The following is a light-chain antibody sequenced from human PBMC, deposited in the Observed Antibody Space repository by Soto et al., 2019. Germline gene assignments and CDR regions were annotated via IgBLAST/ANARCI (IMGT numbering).Light chain of an antibody. V-gene: IGLV2-14*03. CDR1: RSDVGGYNF. Sequence: QSVLTQPASVSGSPGQSITISCTGTRSDVGGYNFVSWFQQQAGRAPKLMTYEVSERPSGVSSRFSGSKSGNTASLTISGLQAEDEADYYCSSYTSSNHHVFGTGTNVTV. CDR2: EVS. J-gene: IGLJ1*01. CDR3: SSYTSSNHHV.